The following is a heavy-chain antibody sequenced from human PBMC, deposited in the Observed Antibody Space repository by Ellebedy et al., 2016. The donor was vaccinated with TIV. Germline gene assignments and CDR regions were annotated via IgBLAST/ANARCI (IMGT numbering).Heavy chain of an antibody. CDR2: IKEAGSKK. J-gene: IGHJ4*02. V-gene: IGHV3-7*01. CDR1: GFNFGIYW. Sequence: PGGSLRLSCEALGFNFGIYWMSWVRQTPEKGLEWVAKIKEAGSKKDYVDSVKGRFTISRDNAKNSLSLQMDSLRAVDTGIYYCARTLTYFDAWGQGTPVTVSS. D-gene: IGHD3/OR15-3a*01. CDR3: ARTLTYFDA.